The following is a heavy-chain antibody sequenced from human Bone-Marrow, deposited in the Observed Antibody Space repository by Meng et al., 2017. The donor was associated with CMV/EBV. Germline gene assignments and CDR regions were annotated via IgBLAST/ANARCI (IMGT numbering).Heavy chain of an antibody. CDR3: ARDEGYYDFWSGYYTGEHYYYGMDV. CDR2: INSDGSST. CDR1: GFTFSSYW. J-gene: IGHJ6*02. D-gene: IGHD3-3*01. Sequence: GESLKISCAASGFTFSSYWMHWVRQAPGKGLVWVSRINSDGSSTSYADSVKGRFTISRDNAKNTLYLQMNSLRAEDTAVYYCARDEGYYDFWSGYYTGEHYYYGMDVWGQGTTVTVSS. V-gene: IGHV3-74*01.